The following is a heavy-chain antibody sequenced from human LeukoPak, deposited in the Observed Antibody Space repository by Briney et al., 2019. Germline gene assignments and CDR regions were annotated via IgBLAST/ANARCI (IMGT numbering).Heavy chain of an antibody. V-gene: IGHV1-3*01. J-gene: IGHJ4*02. CDR2: INAGNGNT. CDR3: ARLKYCTNGVCYAGFDY. D-gene: IGHD2-8*01. Sequence: TFTSYAMHWVRQAPGQRLEWMGWINAGNGNTKYSQKFQGRVTITRDTSADTAYMELSSLRSEDTAVYYCARLKYCTNGVCYAGFDYWGQGTLVTVSS. CDR1: TFTSYA.